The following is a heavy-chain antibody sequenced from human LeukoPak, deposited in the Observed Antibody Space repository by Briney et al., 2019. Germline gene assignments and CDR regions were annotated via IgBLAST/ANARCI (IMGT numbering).Heavy chain of an antibody. CDR2: IIPILGIA. V-gene: IGHV1-69*04. D-gene: IGHD3-10*01. Sequence: GASVKVSCKASGGTFSSYAISWVRQAPGQGLEWMGRIIPILGIANYAQKFQGRVTITADKSTSTAYMELSSLRSEDTAVYYCARETQSVVRGRVGNWFDPWGQGTLVTVSS. CDR3: ARETQSVVRGRVGNWFDP. CDR1: GGTFSSYA. J-gene: IGHJ5*02.